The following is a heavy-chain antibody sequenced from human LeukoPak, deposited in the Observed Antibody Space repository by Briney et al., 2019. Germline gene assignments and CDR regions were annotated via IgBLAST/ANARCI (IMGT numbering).Heavy chain of an antibody. Sequence: GGSLRLSCAASGLTFSDFYMSWIRQAPGKGLEWVSYISSSGSTTEYADSVKGRFTISRDNAKSSLYLQMNSLRAEDTAVYYCARARTKYSGYDWAYWGQGTLVTVSS. CDR3: ARARTKYSGYDWAY. J-gene: IGHJ4*02. V-gene: IGHV3-11*01. D-gene: IGHD5-12*01. CDR1: GLTFSDFY. CDR2: ISSSGSTT.